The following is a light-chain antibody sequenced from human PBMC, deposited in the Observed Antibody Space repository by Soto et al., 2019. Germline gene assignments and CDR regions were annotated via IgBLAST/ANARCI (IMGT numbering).Light chain of an antibody. J-gene: IGKJ4*01. Sequence: EIVMTQSPATLSVSPGERATLSCMARQSVGNNLAGYQQKPGQRPGLLIYGASARATGISARFSGSGYGTEFTLTISSLQSEDFAVYYCQQYHKWPLTFGGGTKV. V-gene: IGKV3-15*01. CDR3: QQYHKWPLT. CDR1: QSVGNN. CDR2: GAS.